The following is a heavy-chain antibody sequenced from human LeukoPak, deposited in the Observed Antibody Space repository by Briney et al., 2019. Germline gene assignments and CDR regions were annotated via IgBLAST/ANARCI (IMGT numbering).Heavy chain of an antibody. V-gene: IGHV4-59*11. CDR2: VFYSGNS. CDR1: GAFTSTHY. D-gene: IGHD6-25*01. J-gene: IGHJ4*02. CDR3: ARIDPLGFFDL. Sequence: PSETLSLTCTVSGAFTSTHYWSWVRQPLGKGLEWIGYVFYSGNSNYNPSFTSLLTMSVDTSKTQFSLKLTSVTAADTAVYYCARIDPLGFFDLWGQGTLVTVSS.